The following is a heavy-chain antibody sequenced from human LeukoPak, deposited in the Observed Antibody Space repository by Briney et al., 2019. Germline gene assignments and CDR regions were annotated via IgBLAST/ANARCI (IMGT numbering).Heavy chain of an antibody. CDR3: AKVWRGSYYDY. CDR2: ISSSSSYI. Sequence: GGSLRLSCAASGFTFSSYSMNWVRQAPGKGLEWVSSISSSSSYIYYADSVKGRFTISRDNSKNTLYLQMNSLRAEDTAVYYCAKVWRGSYYDYWGQGTLVTVSS. V-gene: IGHV3-21*01. D-gene: IGHD1-1*01. J-gene: IGHJ4*02. CDR1: GFTFSSYS.